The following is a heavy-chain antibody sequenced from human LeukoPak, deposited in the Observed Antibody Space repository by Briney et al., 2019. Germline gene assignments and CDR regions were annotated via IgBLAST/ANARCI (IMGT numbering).Heavy chain of an antibody. CDR3: ARGRVQRYYYYMDV. CDR1: GGTFSSYA. D-gene: IGHD6-13*01. Sequence: SVKVSCKASGGTFSSYAISWVRQAPGQGLEWMGGIIPIFGTANYAQKFQGRVTITADKSTSTAYTELSSLRSEDTAVYYCARGRVQRYYYYMDVWGKGTTVTVSS. J-gene: IGHJ6*03. V-gene: IGHV1-69*06. CDR2: IIPIFGTA.